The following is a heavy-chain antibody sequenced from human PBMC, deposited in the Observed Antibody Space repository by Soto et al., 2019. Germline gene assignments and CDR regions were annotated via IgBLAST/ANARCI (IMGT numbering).Heavy chain of an antibody. J-gene: IGHJ6*02. D-gene: IGHD3-3*01. CDR1: GDSVTSHY. CDR3: ARLVGVVRIYYYGMDV. V-gene: IGHV4-59*02. Sequence: SETLSLTCSFSGDSVTSHYLTWIRQSPEKGLEWIGYMHYSGFSHYNPSLKSRVTISVDTSKNQFSLKLTSVTVADTAVYYCARLVGVVRIYYYGMDVWGQGTTVTVSS. CDR2: MHYSGFS.